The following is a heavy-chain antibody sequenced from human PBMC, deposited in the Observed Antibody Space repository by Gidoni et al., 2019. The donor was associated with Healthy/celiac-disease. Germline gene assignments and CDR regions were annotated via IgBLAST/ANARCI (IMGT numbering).Heavy chain of an antibody. J-gene: IGHJ4*02. V-gene: IGHV3-30-3*01. CDR2: ISYDGSNK. D-gene: IGHD6-19*01. CDR1: GFTFSSYA. Sequence: QVQLLASGGGVVQPGRSLSLSCAASGFTFSSYAMHWVRQAPGKGLEWVAVISYDGSNKYYADSVKGRFTISRDNSKNTLYLQMNSLRAEDTAVYYCAREYVAGRDYWGQGTLVTVSS. CDR3: AREYVAGRDY.